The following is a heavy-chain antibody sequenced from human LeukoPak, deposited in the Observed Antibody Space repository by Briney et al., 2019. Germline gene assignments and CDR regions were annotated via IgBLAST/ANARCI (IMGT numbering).Heavy chain of an antibody. J-gene: IGHJ6*03. D-gene: IGHD3-10*01. CDR1: GFTFSSYG. CDR3: AKIGYSGSGVGYYMDV. CDR2: IRHDGSNE. Sequence: GGSLRLSCAASGFTFSSYGMHWVRQTPGRGLEWVAFIRHDGSNEYYADSMKGRFTISRDNSKNTLYLQMDSLRAEDTAVYYCAKIGYSGSGVGYYMDVWGKGTTVTISS. V-gene: IGHV3-30*02.